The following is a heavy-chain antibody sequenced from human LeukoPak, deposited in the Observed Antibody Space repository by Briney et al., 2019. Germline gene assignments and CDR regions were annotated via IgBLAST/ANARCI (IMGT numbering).Heavy chain of an antibody. Sequence: SETLSLTCTVSGGSISSYYWSWIRQPPGKGLGWIGYIYYSGSTNYNPSLKSRVTISVDTSKNQFSLKLSSVTAADTAVYYCARHGPYDILTGYYNWFDPWGQGALVTVSS. J-gene: IGHJ5*02. CDR1: GGSISSYY. CDR2: IYYSGST. D-gene: IGHD3-9*01. CDR3: ARHGPYDILTGYYNWFDP. V-gene: IGHV4-59*08.